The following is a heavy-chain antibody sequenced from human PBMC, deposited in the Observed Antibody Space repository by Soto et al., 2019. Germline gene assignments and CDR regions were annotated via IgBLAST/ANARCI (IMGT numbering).Heavy chain of an antibody. CDR1: GYTFTSYA. Sequence: GASVKVSCKASGYTFTSYAMHWVRQAPGQRLEWMGWINAGNGNTRYSQKFQDRVSITTDTSASAAYMELSSLRSEDTAVYYCARDRLYSSSWYYFDYWGQGTLVTVSS. J-gene: IGHJ4*02. CDR2: INAGNGNT. CDR3: ARDRLYSSSWYYFDY. D-gene: IGHD6-13*01. V-gene: IGHV1-3*01.